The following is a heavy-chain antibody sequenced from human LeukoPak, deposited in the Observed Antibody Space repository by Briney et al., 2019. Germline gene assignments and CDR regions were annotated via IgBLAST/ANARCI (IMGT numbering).Heavy chain of an antibody. CDR1: GFTFSSYG. Sequence: GGSLRLSCAASGFTFSSYGMHWVRQAPGQGLEWMGRIDPNSGVRNYPQKFQGRVTMTRDTSISTAYMELSRLRSDDTAVYYCARGLSGSPVGFDYWGQGTLVTVSS. CDR3: ARGLSGSPVGFDY. V-gene: IGHV1-2*06. J-gene: IGHJ4*02. D-gene: IGHD1-26*01. CDR2: IDPNSGVR.